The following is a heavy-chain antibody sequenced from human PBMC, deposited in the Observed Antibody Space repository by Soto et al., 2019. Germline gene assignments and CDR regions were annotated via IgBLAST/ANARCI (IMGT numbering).Heavy chain of an antibody. D-gene: IGHD4-17*01. V-gene: IGHV3-7*01. CDR2: IKQDGSEK. CDR1: GFTFSSYW. Sequence: EVQLVESGGGLVQPGGSLRLSCAASGFTFSSYWMRWVRQAPGKGLEWVANIKQDGSEKYYVDSVKGRFTISRDNAKNSLYLQMNSLRAEDTAVYYCIGDYGSPDYWGQGTLVTVSS. J-gene: IGHJ4*02. CDR3: IGDYGSPDY.